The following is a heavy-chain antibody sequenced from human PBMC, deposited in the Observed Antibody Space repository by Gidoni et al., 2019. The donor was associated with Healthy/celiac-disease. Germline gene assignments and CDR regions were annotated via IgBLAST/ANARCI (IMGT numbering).Heavy chain of an antibody. V-gene: IGHV4-39*07. CDR2: TYYSGST. CDR1: GGSISSSSYY. D-gene: IGHD2-21*01. Sequence: LQLQESGPGLVKPSETLSLICTVSGGSISSSSYYWGWIRQPPGKVLEWIGCTYYSGSTDYNPSLQSRVTIAVDTSKNQFSLKLSSVTAADTAVYYCARDSRVWNAFDIWGQGTMVTVSS. J-gene: IGHJ3*02. CDR3: ARDSRVWNAFDI.